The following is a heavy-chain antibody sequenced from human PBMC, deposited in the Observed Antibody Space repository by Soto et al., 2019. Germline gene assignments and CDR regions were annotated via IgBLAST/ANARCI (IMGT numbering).Heavy chain of an antibody. D-gene: IGHD6-13*01. J-gene: IGHJ4*02. V-gene: IGHV1-18*01. CDR2: ISAYNGNT. CDR3: ARESSSSCHDY. Sequence: QVQLVQCGAEVKKPGASVKVSCKASGYTFTSYGISWVRQAPGQGLEWMGWISAYNGNTTYAQKLQGRVTMTTDTCTSPAYMELSSLRSDDTAVYYCARESSSSCHDYWGQGTLVTVSS. CDR1: GYTFTSYG.